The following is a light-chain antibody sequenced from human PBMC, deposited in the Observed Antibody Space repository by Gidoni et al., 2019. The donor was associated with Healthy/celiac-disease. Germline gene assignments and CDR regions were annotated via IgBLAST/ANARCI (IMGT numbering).Light chain of an antibody. CDR1: SSNIGARHD. Sequence: QSVLTQPPAVAGPPGQRVTIPCTGSSSNIGARHDVHWYQQLPATAPKLLIYGNSNRPSGVPDRFFGSKSGSSASLALPGLPAEYEADYYCQSYDSSLSGWVFGGGTKLTVL. V-gene: IGLV1-40*01. CDR2: GNS. J-gene: IGLJ3*02. CDR3: QSYDSSLSGWV.